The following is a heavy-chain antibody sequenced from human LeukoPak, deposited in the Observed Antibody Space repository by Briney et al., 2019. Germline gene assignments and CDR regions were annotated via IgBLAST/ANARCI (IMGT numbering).Heavy chain of an antibody. J-gene: IGHJ6*02. CDR3: ARDPMVWGVRGIYGMDV. Sequence: PGGSLRLSRAISGFTSTTAWMTWVRQAPGKGLEWVADIRQDGSDKYYVDSVKGRFIISRDNAKKSVSLHMNSLRVEDTVVYYCARDPMVWGVRGIYGMDVWGQGTTVTVSS. V-gene: IGHV3-7*01. CDR2: IRQDGSDK. CDR1: GFTSTTAW. D-gene: IGHD3-10*01.